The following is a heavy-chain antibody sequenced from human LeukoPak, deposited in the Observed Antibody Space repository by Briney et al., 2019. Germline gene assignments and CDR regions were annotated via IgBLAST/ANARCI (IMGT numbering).Heavy chain of an antibody. J-gene: IGHJ4*02. CDR1: GFTFSSYG. D-gene: IGHD6-19*01. V-gene: IGHV3-23*01. CDR2: MSGSGGST. CDR3: ANSPSAGTRYFDY. Sequence: GGTLRLSCAASGFTFSSYGMSWVRQAPGKGLEWISAMSGSGGSTYYADSVKGRFTISRDNSKNTLYLQMNSLRVEDTAVYYCANSPSAGTRYFDYWGQGTLVTVSS.